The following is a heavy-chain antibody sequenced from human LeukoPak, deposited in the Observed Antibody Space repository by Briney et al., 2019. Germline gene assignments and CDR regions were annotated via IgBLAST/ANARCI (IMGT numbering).Heavy chain of an antibody. J-gene: IGHJ4*02. D-gene: IGHD3-10*02. CDR2: ISSSSSYI. CDR1: GFTFSSYA. CDR3: ARGTMFPYYFDY. Sequence: GGSLRLSCAASGFTFSSYAMHWVRQAPGKGLEWVSFISSSSSYIYYADSVKGRFTISRDNAKNSLYLQMNSLRAEDTAVYYCARGTMFPYYFDYWGQGSLVTVSS. V-gene: IGHV3-21*01.